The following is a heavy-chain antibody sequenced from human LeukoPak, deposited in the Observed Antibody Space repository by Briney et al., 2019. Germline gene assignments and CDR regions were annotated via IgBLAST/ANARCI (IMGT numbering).Heavy chain of an antibody. CDR2: ISGGGGTI. Sequence: GGSLRLSCAASGFPFSRYVMIWLRQSPGKGLEWVSLISGGGGTIYYADSVKGRFTISRDNSKDTLYLQMNSLRDEDTAVYYCAKGRSCSGTSCSNFDSWGQGTLVTVSS. D-gene: IGHD2-15*01. CDR3: AKGRSCSGTSCSNFDS. J-gene: IGHJ4*02. CDR1: GFPFSRYV. V-gene: IGHV3-23*01.